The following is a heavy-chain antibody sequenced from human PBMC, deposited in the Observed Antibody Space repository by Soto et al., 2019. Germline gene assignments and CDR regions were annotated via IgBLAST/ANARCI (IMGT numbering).Heavy chain of an antibody. Sequence: QVQLVESGGGVVQPGRSLRLSCAASGFSFSSYGMHWVRQAPGKGLEWVAVIWYDGSNKYYADSVKARFTISRDNSKNTLYLQMNSLRAEDTAVYYCARRCSSTSCYTPYYYGMDVWGQGTTVTVSS. CDR2: IWYDGSNK. CDR1: GFSFSSYG. J-gene: IGHJ6*02. V-gene: IGHV3-33*08. CDR3: ARRCSSTSCYTPYYYGMDV. D-gene: IGHD2-2*02.